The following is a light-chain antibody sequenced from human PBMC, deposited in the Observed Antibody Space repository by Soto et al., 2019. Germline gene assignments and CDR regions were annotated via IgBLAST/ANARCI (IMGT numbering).Light chain of an antibody. Sequence: QSALTQPASVSGSPGQSITISCTGTITDIGAYNYVSWYQQHPGKAPKRLIYEVTNRPSGVSNRFSGSKSGNTASLTISGLQAEDEANYSCTSSTTLSNRVFGNGKKVTVL. CDR2: EVT. J-gene: IGLJ1*01. CDR3: TSSTTLSNRV. CDR1: ITDIGAYNY. V-gene: IGLV2-14*01.